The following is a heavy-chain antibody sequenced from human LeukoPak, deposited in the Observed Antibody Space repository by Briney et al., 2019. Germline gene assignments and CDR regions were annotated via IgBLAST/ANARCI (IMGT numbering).Heavy chain of an antibody. CDR1: GGSISSYY. CDR2: IYTSGST. J-gene: IGHJ6*03. D-gene: IGHD3-9*01. CDR3: AREGPRLTGKDGDYYYYYMDV. Sequence: SETLSLTCTVSGGSISSYYWSWIRQPAGKGLEWIGRIYTSGSTNYNPSLKSRVTISVDTSKNQFSLKLSSVTAADTAVYYCAREGPRLTGKDGDYYYYYMDVWGKGTTVTVSS. V-gene: IGHV4-4*07.